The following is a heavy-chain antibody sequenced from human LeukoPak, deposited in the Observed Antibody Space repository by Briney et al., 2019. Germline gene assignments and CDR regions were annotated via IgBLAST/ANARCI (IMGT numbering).Heavy chain of an antibody. CDR2: IYTRGST. CDR1: GGSINNYY. V-gene: IGHV4-4*07. D-gene: IGHD2-15*01. CDR3: ARGRYCSADICSGGDAFDI. Sequence: SETQSLTCTVSGGSINNYYWSWIRQPAGKGLEWIGRIYTRGSTNYNPSLKSRVTMSVDTSKNQFSLKLSSVTAADTAVYYCARGRYCSADICSGGDAFDIWGQGTMVSVSS. J-gene: IGHJ3*02.